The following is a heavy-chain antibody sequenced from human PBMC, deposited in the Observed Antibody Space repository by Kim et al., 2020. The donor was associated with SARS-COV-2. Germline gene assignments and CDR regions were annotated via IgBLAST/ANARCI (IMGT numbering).Heavy chain of an antibody. CDR3: AKDTSYYYDSSGYYYYYG. CDR2: IYSGGSST. Sequence: GGSLRLSCAASGFTFSSYAMSWVRQAPGKGLEWVSVIYSGGSSTYYADSVKGRFTISRDNSKNTLYLQMNSLRAEDTAVYYCAKDTSYYYDSSGYYYYYG. CDR1: GFTFSSYA. V-gene: IGHV3-23*03. J-gene: IGHJ6*01. D-gene: IGHD3-22*01.